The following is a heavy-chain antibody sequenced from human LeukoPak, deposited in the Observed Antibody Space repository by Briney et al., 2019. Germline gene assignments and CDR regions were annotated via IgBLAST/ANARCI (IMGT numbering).Heavy chain of an antibody. CDR1: GFTFSSYA. CDR2: ISSNGGST. CDR3: VKDYNWNIFHY. V-gene: IGHV3-64D*09. Sequence: GESLKISCSASGFTFSSYAMHWVRQAPGKGLEYVSAISSNGGSTYYADSVKGRFTISRDNSKNTLYLQMSSLRAEDTAVYYCVKDYNWNIFHYWGQGTLVTVSS. J-gene: IGHJ4*02. D-gene: IGHD1/OR15-1a*01.